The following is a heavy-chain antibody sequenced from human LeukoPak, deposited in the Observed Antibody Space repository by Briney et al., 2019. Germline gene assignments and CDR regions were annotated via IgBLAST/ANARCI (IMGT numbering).Heavy chain of an antibody. D-gene: IGHD1-26*01. J-gene: IGHJ6*02. Sequence: SESLSLTCAVSGGSFSGYYWSWIRQPPGKGLEWIGEINHSGSTNYNPSLKSRVTISVDTSKNQFSLKLSSVTAADTAVYYCARGLIVGATSYYYYYYGMDVWGQGTTVTVSS. CDR2: INHSGST. V-gene: IGHV4-34*01. CDR3: ARGLIVGATSYYYYYYGMDV. CDR1: GGSFSGYY.